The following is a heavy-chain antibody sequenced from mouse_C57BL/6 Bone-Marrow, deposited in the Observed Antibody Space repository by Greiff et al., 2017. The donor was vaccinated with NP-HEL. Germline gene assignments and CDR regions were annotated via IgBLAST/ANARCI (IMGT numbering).Heavy chain of an antibody. V-gene: IGHV1-75*01. J-gene: IGHJ1*03. CDR3: ARSVYGSSFYWYFDV. Sequence: VQLQQSGPELVKPGASVKISCKASGYTFTDYYINWVKQRPGQGLEWIGWIFPGSGSTYYNEKFKGKATLTVDKSTSTAYMLLSSLTSEDSAVYFCARSVYGSSFYWYFDVWGTGTTVTVSS. D-gene: IGHD1-1*01. CDR1: GYTFTDYY. CDR2: IFPGSGST.